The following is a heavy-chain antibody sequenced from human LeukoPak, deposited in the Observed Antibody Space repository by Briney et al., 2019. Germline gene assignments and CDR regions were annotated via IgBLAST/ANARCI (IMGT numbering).Heavy chain of an antibody. D-gene: IGHD3-3*01. CDR2: INHSGST. CDR1: GGSFSGYY. Sequence: SETLSLTCAVYGGSFSGYYWSWLRQPPGKGLEWIGEINHSGSTNYNPSLKSRVTISVDTSKNQFSLKLSSVTAADTAVYYCARKVTYYDFWSGYFSGNWFDPWGQGTLVTVSS. CDR3: ARKVTYYDFWSGYFSGNWFDP. V-gene: IGHV4-34*01. J-gene: IGHJ5*02.